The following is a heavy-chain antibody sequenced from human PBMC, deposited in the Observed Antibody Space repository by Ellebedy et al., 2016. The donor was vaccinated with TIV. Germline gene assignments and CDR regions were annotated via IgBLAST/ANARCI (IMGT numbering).Heavy chain of an antibody. CDR3: ARGGSNRKGFYYGMDV. V-gene: IGHV1-69*13. Sequence: AAAVKVSCKASGGNFSSYDISWVRQAPGQGLEWMGGNIPIFGTANYAQKFQGRVTITADESTSTAYMELSSLRSEDTAVYYCARGGSNRKGFYYGMDVWGPGSTVTVSS. D-gene: IGHD3-16*02. CDR2: NIPIFGTA. J-gene: IGHJ6*02. CDR1: GGNFSSYD.